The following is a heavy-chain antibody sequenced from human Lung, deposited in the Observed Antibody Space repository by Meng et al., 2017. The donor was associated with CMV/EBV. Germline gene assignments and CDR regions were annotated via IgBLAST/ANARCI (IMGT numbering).Heavy chain of an antibody. CDR2: VYSGGST. D-gene: IGHD3-22*01. CDR3: ARGDGSSGYSYLFDY. CDR1: GFTVSTNY. J-gene: IGHJ4*02. V-gene: IGHV3-66*02. Sequence: ASGFTVSTNYMNWVRQAPGKGLEWVSVVYSGGSTYYADSVKGRFTISRDNSKNTLYLQMNSLRAEDTAVYYCARGDGSSGYSYLFDYWGQGTLVTVSS.